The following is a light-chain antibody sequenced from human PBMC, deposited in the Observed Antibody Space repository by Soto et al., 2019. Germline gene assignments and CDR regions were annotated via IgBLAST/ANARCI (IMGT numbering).Light chain of an antibody. CDR3: QQDGDTPFA. CDR2: GAS. V-gene: IGKV3-20*01. Sequence: ALPKSPGTLSSSPGERSTLSCMASQSVSSNYLAWYQQKPGQAPRLLIYGASSRATGIPDRFSGSGSGTDFTLTISRLEPEDFAVYYCQQDGDTPFAFGQGTKVDIK. CDR1: QSVSSNY. J-gene: IGKJ1*01.